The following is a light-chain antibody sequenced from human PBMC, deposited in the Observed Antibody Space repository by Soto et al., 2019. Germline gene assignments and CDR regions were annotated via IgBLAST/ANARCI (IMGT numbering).Light chain of an antibody. CDR2: AAS. Sequence: DIQMTQSQSSVSASVGDRVTITCRASQDINIWLAWYQQKPRKAPKLLIYAASSLQSGVPSRFSGSRSGTDFTLTISSLQPEDFATYYCQQANSFPLTFGGGTKVEIK. CDR1: QDINIW. CDR3: QQANSFPLT. J-gene: IGKJ4*01. V-gene: IGKV1-12*01.